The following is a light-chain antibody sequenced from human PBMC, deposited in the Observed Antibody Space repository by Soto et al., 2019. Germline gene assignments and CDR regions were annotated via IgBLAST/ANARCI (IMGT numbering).Light chain of an antibody. V-gene: IGKV3-20*01. J-gene: IGKJ2*01. CDR3: QQYEVAPYT. Sequence: IALTQSPGTLSLSPGEGATLSCRASRSLSNNYLAWYQQKSGQAPRLLIFGASSTATGIPDRFSGSGSGTDFTLTISRLEPEDFAVFYCQQYEVAPYTFGQGTKLEVK. CDR2: GAS. CDR1: RSLSNNY.